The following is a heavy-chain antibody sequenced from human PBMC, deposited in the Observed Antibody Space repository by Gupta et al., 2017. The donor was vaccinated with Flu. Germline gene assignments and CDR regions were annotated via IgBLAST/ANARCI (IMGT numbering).Heavy chain of an antibody. Sequence: QVQLVQSGGEVKKPGASVRVSCQASGYTFTSYGISWVRQAPGQGLEWMGWISAYDGKIKYAQSLQGRVTMTTDTSTSTAHMELRRLRSDDTAVYYCARMGDFYYYYMDVWGKGTTVTVSS. D-gene: IGHD3-16*01. CDR3: ARMGDFYYYYMDV. V-gene: IGHV1-18*01. CDR2: ISAYDGKI. CDR1: GYTFTSYG. J-gene: IGHJ6*03.